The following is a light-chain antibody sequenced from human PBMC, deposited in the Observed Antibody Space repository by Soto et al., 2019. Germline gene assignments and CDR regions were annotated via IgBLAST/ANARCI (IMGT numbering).Light chain of an antibody. J-gene: IGKJ4*01. CDR1: QSVGKNY. CDR3: QQCATSPLT. V-gene: IGKV3-20*01. Sequence: EIVLTQSPGTLSLSPGERATLSCRASQSVGKNYLAWFQQKPGQAPRLLIYDARSRATGIPDRFSGSGSGTDFTLTISRLEPEDFAVYYCQQCATSPLTFGGGTKVEFK. CDR2: DAR.